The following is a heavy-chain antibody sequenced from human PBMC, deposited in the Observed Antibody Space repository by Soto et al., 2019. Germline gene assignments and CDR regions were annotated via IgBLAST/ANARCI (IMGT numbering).Heavy chain of an antibody. CDR3: ARPWYNWNDGTNWFDP. J-gene: IGHJ5*02. D-gene: IGHD1-1*01. V-gene: IGHV4-39*01. CDR2: IYYSGST. Sequence: SETLSLTCTVSGGSISSSSDYWGWIRQPPGKGLEWIGSIYYSGSTYYNPSLKSRVTISVDTSKNQFSLKLSSVTAADTAVYYCARPWYNWNDGTNWFDPWGQGTLVTVSS. CDR1: GGSISSSSDY.